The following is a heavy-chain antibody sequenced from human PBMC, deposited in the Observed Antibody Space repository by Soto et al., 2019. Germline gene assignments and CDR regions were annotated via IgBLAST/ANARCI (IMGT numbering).Heavy chain of an antibody. CDR2: ISYDGSNK. CDR1: GFTFSSYG. Sequence: GGSLRLFCAASGFTFSSYGMHWVRQAPGKGLEWVAVISYDGSNKYYADSVKGRFTISRDNSKNTLYLQMNSLRAEDTAVYYCAKDKRVVPAATPNWFDPWGQGTLVPVSS. J-gene: IGHJ5*02. CDR3: AKDKRVVPAATPNWFDP. V-gene: IGHV3-30*18. D-gene: IGHD2-2*01.